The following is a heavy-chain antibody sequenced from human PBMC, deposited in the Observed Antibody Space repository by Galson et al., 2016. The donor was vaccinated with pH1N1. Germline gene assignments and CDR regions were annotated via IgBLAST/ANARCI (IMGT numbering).Heavy chain of an antibody. Sequence: SVKVSCKASGGTFNNYAISWVRQAPGQGLEWMGRIIPILGTPNYAQKFQDRVTITADESTSTTYMELNSLTSEDTAGYYCAKAAALQLRNYCFDFWGQGTLVTVSS. CDR1: GGTFNNYA. J-gene: IGHJ4*02. V-gene: IGHV1-69*11. CDR2: IIPILGTP. D-gene: IGHD1-7*01. CDR3: AKAAALQLRNYCFDF.